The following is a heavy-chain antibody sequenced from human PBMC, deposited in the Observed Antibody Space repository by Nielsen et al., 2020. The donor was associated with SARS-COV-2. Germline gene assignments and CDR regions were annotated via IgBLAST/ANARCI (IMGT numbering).Heavy chain of an antibody. V-gene: IGHV3-33*01. CDR2: IWYDGSNK. CDR1: GFTFSSYG. D-gene: IGHD4-17*01. J-gene: IGHJ4*02. CDR3: ARVDYGDYGYYFDY. Sequence: GESLKISCAASGFTFSSYGMHWVRQAPGKGLEWVAVIWYDGSNKYYADSVKGRFTISRDNSKNTLYLQMNSLRAEDTAVYYCARVDYGDYGYYFDYWGQGTLVTVSS.